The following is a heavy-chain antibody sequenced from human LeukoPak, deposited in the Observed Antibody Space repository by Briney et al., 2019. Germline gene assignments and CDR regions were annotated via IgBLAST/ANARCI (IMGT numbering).Heavy chain of an antibody. D-gene: IGHD3-22*01. CDR3: ARDSSGYYYDYYYYYYMDV. CDR2: IYTSGST. V-gene: IGHV4-61*02. J-gene: IGHJ6*03. CDR1: GGSISSGSYY. Sequence: SETLSLTCTVSGGSISSGSYYWSWIRQPAGKGLEWIGRIYTSGSTNYNPSLKSRVTISVDTSKNQFSLKLSSVTAADTAVYYCARDSSGYYYDYYYYYYMDVWGKGTTVTVSS.